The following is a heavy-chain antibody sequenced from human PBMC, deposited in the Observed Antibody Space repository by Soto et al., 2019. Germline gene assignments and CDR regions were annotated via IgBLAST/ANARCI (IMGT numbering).Heavy chain of an antibody. CDR1: GDSFNDYY. Sequence: VQLAQSGAEVKKPGASVKVSCKTSGDSFNDYYIHWVRQAPGQGLAWMGWINPNGGATKYAQKFQGPVTLPRDTCIRTVYMELSSLRSDDTAVYYCARESGGATATLDYYYFYMDVWGKGTTVTVSS. V-gene: IGHV1-2*02. J-gene: IGHJ6*03. D-gene: IGHD5-12*01. CDR2: INPNGGAT. CDR3: ARESGGATATLDYYYFYMDV.